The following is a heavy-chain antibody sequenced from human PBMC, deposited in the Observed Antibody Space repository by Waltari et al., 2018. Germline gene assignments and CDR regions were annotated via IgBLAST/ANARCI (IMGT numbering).Heavy chain of an antibody. CDR2: ISAYNGNT. CDR3: ARYCSGGSCFYYYYGMDV. J-gene: IGHJ6*02. V-gene: IGHV1-18*01. Sequence: QVQLVQSGAEVKKPGASVKVSCKASGYTFTSYGISWVRQAPGQGPEWMGWISAYNGNTNYAQKLQGRVTMTTDTSTSTADMELRSLRSDDTAVYYCARYCSGGSCFYYYYGMDVWGQGTTVTVSS. CDR1: GYTFTSYG. D-gene: IGHD2-15*01.